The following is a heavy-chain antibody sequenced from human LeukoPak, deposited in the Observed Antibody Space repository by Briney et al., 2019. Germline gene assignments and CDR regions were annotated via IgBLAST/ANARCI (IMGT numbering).Heavy chain of an antibody. D-gene: IGHD2-2*01. V-gene: IGHV1-2*02. CDR2: INPNSGGT. Sequence: GAPVKVSCKASGYTFTGYYMHWVRQAPGQGLEWMGWINPNSGGTNYAQKFQGRVTMTRDTSISTAYMELSRLRSDDTAVYYCARSSLYCSSTSCPWDYYGMDVWGQGTTVTVSS. CDR3: ARSSLYCSSTSCPWDYYGMDV. J-gene: IGHJ6*02. CDR1: GYTFTGYY.